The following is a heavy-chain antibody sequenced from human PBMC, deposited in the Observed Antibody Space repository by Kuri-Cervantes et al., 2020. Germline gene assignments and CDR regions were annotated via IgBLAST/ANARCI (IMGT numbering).Heavy chain of an antibody. Sequence: GESLKISCAASGFPFITYAMHWVRQAPDKGLEWVAIISYDGSNKYYADSVKGRFTISRDNSKNTLYLQMNSLRAEDTAVYYCAKDLNRIWFGEFPYYYGMDVWGQGTTVAVSS. J-gene: IGHJ6*02. D-gene: IGHD3-10*01. V-gene: IGHV3-30*04. CDR3: AKDLNRIWFGEFPYYYGMDV. CDR2: ISYDGSNK. CDR1: GFPFITYA.